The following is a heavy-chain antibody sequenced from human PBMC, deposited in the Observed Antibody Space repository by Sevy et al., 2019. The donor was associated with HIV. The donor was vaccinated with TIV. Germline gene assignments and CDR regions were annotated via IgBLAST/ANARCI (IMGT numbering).Heavy chain of an antibody. V-gene: IGHV4-34*01. CDR1: GESVSSSY. Sequence: SETLSLTCAVYGESVSSSYWTWIRQPPGGGLDWVGEVDHSGGTSYNPSLKSRATVSLDTSKRQFSLELTSVTAADTAVYFCARGRSPKRLPLLYSGYDHMTAHFFDYWGQGALVTVSS. D-gene: IGHD5-12*01. J-gene: IGHJ4*02. CDR3: ARGRSPKRLPLLYSGYDHMTAHFFDY. CDR2: VDHSGGT.